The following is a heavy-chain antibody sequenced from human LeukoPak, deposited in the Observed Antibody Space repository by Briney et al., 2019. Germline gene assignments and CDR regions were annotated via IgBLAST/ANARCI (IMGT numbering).Heavy chain of an antibody. J-gene: IGHJ3*02. CDR3: ARSEYYYDSSGYFGAPRAFDI. V-gene: IGHV1-2*02. CDR1: GYTFTGYY. D-gene: IGHD3-22*01. CDR2: INPNSGGT. Sequence: ASVKVSCKASGYTFTGYYMHWVRQAPGQGLEWMGWINPNSGGTNYAQKFQGRVTMTRDTSISTAYMELSRLRSDDTAVYYCARSEYYYDSSGYFGAPRAFDIWGQGTMVTVSS.